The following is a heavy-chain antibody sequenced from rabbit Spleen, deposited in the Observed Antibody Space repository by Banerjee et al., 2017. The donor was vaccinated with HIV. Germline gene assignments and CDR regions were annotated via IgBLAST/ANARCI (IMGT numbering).Heavy chain of an antibody. CDR2: IYTGDGST. V-gene: IGHV1S45*01. D-gene: IGHD6-1*01. CDR1: GFSFSSNYY. J-gene: IGHJ4*01. Sequence: QEQLEESGRDLVKPEGSLTLTCTASGFSFSSNYYMCWVRQAPGKGLEWIGCIYTGDGSTYYASWVNGRFTLSRASSTTVTLQMTSLTAADTATYFCARIDNNYDDYFNLWGQGTLVTVS. CDR3: ARIDNNYDDYFNL.